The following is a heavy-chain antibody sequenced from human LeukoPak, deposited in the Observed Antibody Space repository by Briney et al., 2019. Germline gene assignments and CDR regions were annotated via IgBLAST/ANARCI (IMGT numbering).Heavy chain of an antibody. J-gene: IGHJ1*01. Sequence: ASVKVSCKASGYTFTSYGISWVRQAPGQGLEWMGWISAYNGNTNYAQKLQGRVTMTTDTSTSTAYMELRCLRSDDTAVYYCARATVGYCSSTSCPEYFQHWGQGTLVTVSS. CDR1: GYTFTSYG. V-gene: IGHV1-18*04. CDR2: ISAYNGNT. CDR3: ARATVGYCSSTSCPEYFQH. D-gene: IGHD2-2*01.